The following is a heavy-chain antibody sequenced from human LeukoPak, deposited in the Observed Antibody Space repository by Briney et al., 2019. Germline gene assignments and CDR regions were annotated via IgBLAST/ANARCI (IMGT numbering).Heavy chain of an antibody. CDR2: ISTSGGRT. Sequence: GGSLRLSCAASGFTFSNYGMSWVRQAPGKRPEWVSGISTSGGRTYYADSVKGRFTISRDNSKDTLYLQMNSLRAEDTAIYYCAKGRDGGSTTTAKGFDYWAQGTLVTVSS. CDR1: GFTFSNYG. J-gene: IGHJ4*02. CDR3: AKGRDGGSTTTAKGFDY. D-gene: IGHD2/OR15-2a*01. V-gene: IGHV3-23*01.